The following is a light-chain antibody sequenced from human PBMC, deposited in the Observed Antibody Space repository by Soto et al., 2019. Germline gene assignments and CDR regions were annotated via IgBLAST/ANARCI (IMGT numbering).Light chain of an antibody. CDR3: QQCSNWPPWT. Sequence: EIVLTQSPATLSLSPGERATLSCRASQSVSSYLAWYQQKPGQAPRILIYDASNRATGIPARFSGSGSGTDFTLTISSLEPEDFAVYSCQQCSNWPPWTFGQGTKVEIK. CDR1: QSVSSY. CDR2: DAS. V-gene: IGKV3-11*01. J-gene: IGKJ1*01.